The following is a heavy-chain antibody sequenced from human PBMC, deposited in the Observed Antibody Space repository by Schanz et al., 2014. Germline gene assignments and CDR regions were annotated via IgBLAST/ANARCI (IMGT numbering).Heavy chain of an antibody. CDR3: ARAARRTRVVPLYFDY. D-gene: IGHD2-2*01. CDR1: GASISSSNW. V-gene: IGHV4-4*02. J-gene: IGHJ4*02. CDR2: IYHSGNT. Sequence: QVQLQQWGPGLVKPSGTLSLTCAVSGASISSSNWWSWVRQPPGKGLEWIGEIYHSGNTNYNASLKSRVTISVAPSKNQFSLKLRSVTAADTAVYYCARAARRTRVVPLYFDYWGQGTLVTVSS.